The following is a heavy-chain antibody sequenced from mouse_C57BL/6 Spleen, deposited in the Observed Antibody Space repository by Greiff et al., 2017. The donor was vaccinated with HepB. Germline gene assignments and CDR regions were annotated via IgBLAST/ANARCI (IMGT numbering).Heavy chain of an antibody. CDR1: GYTFTTYP. D-gene: IGHD2-2*01. J-gene: IGHJ1*03. CDR2: FHPYNDDT. V-gene: IGHV1-47*01. CDR3: ARRGYDLYFDV. Sequence: QVQLKESGAELVKPGASVKMSCKASGYTFTTYPIEWMKQNHGKSLEWIGNFHPYNDDTKYNEKFKGKATLTVEKSSSTVYFELSRVTSDDSAVYYCARRGYDLYFDVWGTGTTVTVSS.